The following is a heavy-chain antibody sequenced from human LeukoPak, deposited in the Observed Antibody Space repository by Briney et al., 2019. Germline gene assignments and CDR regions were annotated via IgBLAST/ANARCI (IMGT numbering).Heavy chain of an antibody. J-gene: IGHJ4*02. CDR1: GQSLTGYF. CDR2: VNTNTGNP. Sequence: ASVKVSCKASGQSLTGYFIHWVRQAPGQGLEYMGWVNTNTGNPMYAQGFTGRFVFSSDSSVSTAYLQITSLKADDSAIYFCASCNDSSGYFAYWGQGTLVTVSS. CDR3: ASCNDSSGYFAY. D-gene: IGHD3-22*01. V-gene: IGHV7-4-1*02.